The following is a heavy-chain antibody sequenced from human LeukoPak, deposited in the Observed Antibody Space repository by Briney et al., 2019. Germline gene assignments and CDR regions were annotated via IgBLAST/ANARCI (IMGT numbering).Heavy chain of an antibody. V-gene: IGHV3-23*01. CDR3: AKLDNWNYATGFDP. CDR2: ISGSGGST. D-gene: IGHD1-7*01. CDR1: GFSFSSYA. Sequence: GGSLTLSCAASGFSFSSYAMSWVRQAPGKGLEWVSAISGSGGSTYYADSVKGRFIFSSDNSKNTLYLQMNSLSAEETALYYCAKLDNWNYATGFDPWGQGTLVTVSS. J-gene: IGHJ5*02.